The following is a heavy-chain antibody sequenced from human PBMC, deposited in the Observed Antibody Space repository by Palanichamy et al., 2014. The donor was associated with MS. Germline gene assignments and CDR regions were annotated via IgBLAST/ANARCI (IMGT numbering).Heavy chain of an antibody. CDR3: ARGHVFSGGGLHPGPYNWFDP. CDR2: LFQWAS. J-gene: IGHJ5*02. Sequence: QVQLQESGPGLVKPSETLSLTCTVSGASIMTYVLELAAAAPREGTGVDWICLFQWASHLQSLPPERVIISVDTSKNQFSLRLNSVTAADTAVYYCARGHVFSGGGLHPGPYNWFDPWGQGTLVTVSS. V-gene: IGHV4-59*01. CDR1: GASIMTYV. D-gene: IGHD2-15*01.